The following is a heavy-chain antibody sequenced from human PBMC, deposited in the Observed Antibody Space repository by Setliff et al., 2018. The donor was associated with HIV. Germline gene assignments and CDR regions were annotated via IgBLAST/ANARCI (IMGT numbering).Heavy chain of an antibody. CDR3: ARGSDYIWGNYRFPLDY. Sequence: SETLSLTCAVYGGSFRGYYWSWIRQPPGKGLEWIGEINHSGSTNYNPSLKSRVAISVDTSKSQFSLKLSSVTAADTALYYCARGSDYIWGNYRFPLDYWGQGTLVTVSS. CDR2: INHSGST. D-gene: IGHD3-16*02. V-gene: IGHV4-34*01. CDR1: GGSFRGYY. J-gene: IGHJ4*02.